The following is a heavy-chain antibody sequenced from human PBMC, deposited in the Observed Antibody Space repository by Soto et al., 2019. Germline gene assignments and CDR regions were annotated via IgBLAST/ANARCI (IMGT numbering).Heavy chain of an antibody. Sequence: GESPSLSCPASGFTFSSYAMHWVRQPPGRGLEWEAVISYDGSNKYYAASVKGRFTMSRDKSKNALFLQMNSLSAAEAAVYYCARDVVYDSSSYYNYYWGQGSLVTVSS. CDR2: ISYDGSNK. CDR3: ARDVVYDSSSYYNYY. J-gene: IGHJ4*02. CDR1: GFTFSSYA. D-gene: IGHD3-22*01. V-gene: IGHV3-30-3*01.